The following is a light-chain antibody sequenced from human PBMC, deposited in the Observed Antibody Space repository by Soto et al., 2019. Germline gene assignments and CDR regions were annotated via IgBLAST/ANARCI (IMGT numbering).Light chain of an antibody. V-gene: IGKV1-27*01. CDR1: RGISNY. J-gene: IGKJ4*01. CDR2: SAS. CDR3: QKYNSAPLT. Sequence: DIQMTQSPSSLSASVGDRVTITCRASRGISNYLAWYQQKPGQVPKLLIYSASTLHSGVPSRFSGSESGTDFTLTISSLQPEDVATYYCQKYNSAPLTFGGGTKVDI.